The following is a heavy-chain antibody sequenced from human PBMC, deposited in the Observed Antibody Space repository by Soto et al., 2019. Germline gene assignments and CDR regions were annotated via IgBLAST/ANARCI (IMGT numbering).Heavy chain of an antibody. Sequence: EVQLLESGGGLVQPGGSLRLSCAASGFTFITYAMSWVRQAPGKGLEWVSGISGSGGSTYYADSVKGRFTISRDNSKNTLYLQMNSLRAEDTAVYYCAKTGVAGTWWFDPWGQGTLVTVSS. CDR2: ISGSGGST. CDR1: GFTFITYA. CDR3: AKTGVAGTWWFDP. V-gene: IGHV3-23*01. J-gene: IGHJ5*02. D-gene: IGHD6-19*01.